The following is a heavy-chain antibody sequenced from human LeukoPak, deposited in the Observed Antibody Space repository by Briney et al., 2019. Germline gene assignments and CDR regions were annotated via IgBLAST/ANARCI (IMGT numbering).Heavy chain of an antibody. V-gene: IGHV4-59*01. CDR2: IYYSGST. J-gene: IGHJ6*02. D-gene: IGHD3-3*01. Sequence: NPSETLSLTCTVPGGSISSYYWSWIRQPPGKGLEWIGYIYYSGSTNYNPSLKSRVTISVDTSKNQFSLKLSSVTAADTAVYYCARDTSRITIFGVVSYGMDVWGQGTTVTVSS. CDR1: GGSISSYY. CDR3: ARDTSRITIFGVVSYGMDV.